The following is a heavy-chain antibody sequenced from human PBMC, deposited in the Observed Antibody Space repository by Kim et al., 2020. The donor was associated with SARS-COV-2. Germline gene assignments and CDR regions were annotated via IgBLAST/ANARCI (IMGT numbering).Heavy chain of an antibody. V-gene: IGHV4-59*01. Sequence: SETLSLTCTVSGGSISSDYWNWIRQPPGKGLEWIGYIYSSGSTNYNPSLKSRVTISVDTSKNQFSLRLSSVTAADTAVYYCARGSFTNSWRQPFDIWGQGTLVTVSS. D-gene: IGHD6-13*01. CDR3: ARGSFTNSWRQPFDI. CDR1: GGSISSDY. CDR2: IYSSGST. J-gene: IGHJ3*02.